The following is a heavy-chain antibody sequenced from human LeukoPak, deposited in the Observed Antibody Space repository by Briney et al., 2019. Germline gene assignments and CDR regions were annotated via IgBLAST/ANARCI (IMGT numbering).Heavy chain of an antibody. CDR1: GGSISSTSYY. J-gene: IGHJ5*02. CDR3: ARHSVGVSTFDH. V-gene: IGHV4-39*01. CDR2: VYHTGTT. Sequence: SETLSLTCTVSGGSISSTSYYWGWIRQPPGKGLEWIGSVYHTGTTYYNPSLKSRVTISADTSKNHFSLKLSSVTAADTAVYYCARHSVGVSTFDHWGQGTLVTVSS. D-gene: IGHD1-26*01.